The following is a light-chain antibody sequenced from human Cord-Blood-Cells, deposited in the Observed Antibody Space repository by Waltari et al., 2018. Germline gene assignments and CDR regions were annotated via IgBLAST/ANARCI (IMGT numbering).Light chain of an antibody. CDR1: SSDVGGYNY. J-gene: IGLJ2*01. CDR3: SSYAGSNNVV. CDR2: EVS. Sequence: QSALTQPPSASGSPGQSVTISSTGTSSDVGGYNYVPCYQQHPGKAPKPMIYEVSKRPSGVPDRFSGSKSGNTASLTVSGLQAEDEADYYCSSYAGSNNVVFGGGTKLTVL. V-gene: IGLV2-8*01.